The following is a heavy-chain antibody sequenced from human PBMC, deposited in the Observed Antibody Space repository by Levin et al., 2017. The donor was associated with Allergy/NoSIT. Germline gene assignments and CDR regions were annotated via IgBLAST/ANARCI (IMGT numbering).Heavy chain of an antibody. J-gene: IGHJ6*02. V-gene: IGHV3-21*01. CDR1: GFTFSSYS. Sequence: GGSLRLSCAASGFTFSSYSMNWVRQAPGKGLEWVSSISSSSSYIYYADSVKGRFTISRDNAKNSLYLQMNSLRAEDTAVYYCARDRGCSSTSCYRGGYYYYGMDVWGQGTTVTVSS. CDR3: ARDRGCSSTSCYRGGYYYYGMDV. D-gene: IGHD2-2*01. CDR2: ISSSSSYI.